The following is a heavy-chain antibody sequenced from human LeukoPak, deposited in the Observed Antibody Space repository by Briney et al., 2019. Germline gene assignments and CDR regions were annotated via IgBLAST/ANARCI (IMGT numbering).Heavy chain of an antibody. CDR3: ATLHFYAMGV. CDR1: GLRFSDQY. Sequence: PGGSLRLSCAASGLRFSDQYMIWIRQTPGKGLEWISFISGSGANRFYADSMKGRFTISKDNTKNSLYLQMNSLRAEDTATYYCATLHFYAMGVWGQGTTVTVSS. J-gene: IGHJ6*02. CDR2: ISGSGANR. V-gene: IGHV3-11*01.